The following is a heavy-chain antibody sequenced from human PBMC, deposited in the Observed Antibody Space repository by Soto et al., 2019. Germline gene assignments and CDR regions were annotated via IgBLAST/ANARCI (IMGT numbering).Heavy chain of an antibody. J-gene: IGHJ5*02. V-gene: IGHV2-5*01. CDR3: AHRPPYGGWFDP. CDR1: GFSLSTSGGG. Sequence: QITLKESGPTLVKPTQTLTLTCTFSGFSLSTSGGGVGCIRQPPGKALEWLALVYWYDDNRYSPSLKSRLTITKDTSKNQVVLTMTNMDPVDTATYYCAHRPPYGGWFDPWGQGTLVTVSS. CDR2: VYWYDDN. D-gene: IGHD4-17*01.